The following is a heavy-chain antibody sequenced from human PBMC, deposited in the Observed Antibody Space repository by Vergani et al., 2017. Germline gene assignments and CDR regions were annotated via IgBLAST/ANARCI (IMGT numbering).Heavy chain of an antibody. V-gene: IGHV4-38-2*01. J-gene: IGHJ4*02. CDR3: ATGLGRGDGYNGVEDLFDY. Sequence: QVQLQESGPGLVKPSETLSLTCAVSGYSISSGYYWGWIRQPPGKGLEWIGSIYHSGSTYYNPSLKSRVTISVDTSKNQFSLKLSSLTAADTAVYYCATGLGRGDGYNGVEDLFDYWGQGTLVTVSS. D-gene: IGHD5-24*01. CDR2: IYHSGST. CDR1: GYSISSGYY.